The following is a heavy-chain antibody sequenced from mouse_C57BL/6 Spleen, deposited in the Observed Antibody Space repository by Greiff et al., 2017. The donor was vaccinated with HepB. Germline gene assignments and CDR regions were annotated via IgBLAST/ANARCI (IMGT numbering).Heavy chain of an antibody. D-gene: IGHD3-2*02. J-gene: IGHJ4*01. CDR2: IDPSDSET. Sequence: QVQLQQPGAELVRPGSSVKLSCKASGYTFTSYWMHWVKQRPIQGLEWIGNIDPSDSETHYNQKFKDKATLTVDKSSSTAYMQLSSLTSEDSAVYYCARENSSGYGGMDYWGQGTSVTVSS. CDR3: ARENSSGYGGMDY. V-gene: IGHV1-52*01. CDR1: GYTFTSYW.